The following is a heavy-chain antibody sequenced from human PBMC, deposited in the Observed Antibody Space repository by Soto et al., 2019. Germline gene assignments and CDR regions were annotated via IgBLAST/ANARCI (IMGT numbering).Heavy chain of an antibody. CDR3: ARDLLLSSSWYWGSGGGFEP. CDR2: IWYDGSNK. J-gene: IGHJ5*02. V-gene: IGHV3-33*01. D-gene: IGHD6-13*01. CDR1: GFTFSSYG. Sequence: PGGSLRLSCAASGFTFSSYGMHWVRQAPGKGLEWVAVIWYDGSNKYYADSVKGRFTISRDNSKNTLYLQMNSLRAEDTAVYYYARDLLLSSSWYWGSGGGFEPWGQGTLVTVSS.